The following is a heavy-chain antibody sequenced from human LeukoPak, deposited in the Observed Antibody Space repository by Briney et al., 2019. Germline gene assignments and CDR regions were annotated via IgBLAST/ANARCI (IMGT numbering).Heavy chain of an antibody. V-gene: IGHV1-18*01. CDR1: GYTFTSYG. J-gene: IGHJ4*02. CDR2: ISAYNGNT. Sequence: ASVKVSCKAPGYTFTSYGISWVRQAPGQGLEWMGWISAYNGNTNYAQKLQGRVTMTTDTSTSTAYMELRSLRSDDTAVYYCARDPGYCSSTSCYTDDYWGQGTPVTVSS. D-gene: IGHD2-2*02. CDR3: ARDPGYCSSTSCYTDDY.